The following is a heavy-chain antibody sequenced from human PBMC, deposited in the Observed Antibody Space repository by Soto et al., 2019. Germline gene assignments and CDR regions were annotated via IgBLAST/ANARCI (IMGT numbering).Heavy chain of an antibody. CDR3: AHSGVLGYYDSSGYTFDY. J-gene: IGHJ4*02. CDR2: IYWDDDT. D-gene: IGHD3-22*01. CDR1: GFSLSTSGVG. V-gene: IGHV2-5*02. Sequence: QITLKESGPTLVKPTQTLTLTCTFSGFSLSTSGVGVGWIRQPPGKALEWLALIYWDDDTRYSPSLKSRLTITKDTATNQVVLTMTNMDPVDPATYYCAHSGVLGYYDSSGYTFDYWGQGTLVTVSS.